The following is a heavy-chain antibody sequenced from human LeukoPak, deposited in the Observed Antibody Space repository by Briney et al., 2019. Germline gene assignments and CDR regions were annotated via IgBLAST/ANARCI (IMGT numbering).Heavy chain of an antibody. D-gene: IGHD3-16*02. V-gene: IGHV4-34*01. Sequence: SETLSLTCAVYGGSFSGYYWSWIRQPPGKGLEWVGEINHSGSTNYNPSLKSRVTISVDTSKNHVSLKLSSGTAADTAVYYCAISVGELSLYGYWGQGTLVTVSS. CDR3: AISVGELSLYGY. J-gene: IGHJ4*02. CDR1: GGSFSGYY. CDR2: INHSGST.